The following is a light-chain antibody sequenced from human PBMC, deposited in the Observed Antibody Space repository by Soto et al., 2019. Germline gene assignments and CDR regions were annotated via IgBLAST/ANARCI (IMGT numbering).Light chain of an antibody. Sequence: EIALTQSPSTLSVSPGERATIPGRASHSVSRYLAWYQQKPGQAPMLLIYDASNRAAGIPARFSGSWSGTDFPLTISSLEPEDFAVYYCQQRSNWRTFGQGTNVDNK. CDR3: QQRSNWRT. CDR1: HSVSRY. CDR2: DAS. V-gene: IGKV3-11*01. J-gene: IGKJ1*01.